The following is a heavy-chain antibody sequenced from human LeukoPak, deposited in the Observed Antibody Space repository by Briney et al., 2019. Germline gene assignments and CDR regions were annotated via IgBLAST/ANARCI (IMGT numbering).Heavy chain of an antibody. CDR2: IYYSGST. CDR1: GGSISSSSYY. J-gene: IGHJ6*03. V-gene: IGHV4-39*01. Sequence: SETLSLTCTVSGGSISSSSYYWGWIRQPPGKGLEWIGSIYYSGSTYYNPSLKSRVTISVDTSKNQFSLKLSPVTAADTAVYYCARVAGSAKKHTYYYYMDVWGKGTTVTVSS. D-gene: IGHD5-12*01. CDR3: ARVAGSAKKHTYYYYMDV.